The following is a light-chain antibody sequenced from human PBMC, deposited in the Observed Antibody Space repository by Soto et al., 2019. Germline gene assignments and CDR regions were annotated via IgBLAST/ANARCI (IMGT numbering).Light chain of an antibody. V-gene: IGLV2-14*01. Sequence: QSVLTQPASVSGSPGQSITISCTGTSSDVGGYNYVSWYQQHPGKAPKLMIYDVSNRPSGVSNRFSGSKSGNTASLTISGIQAEDEDDYYCSSYTSSSNYVFGTGTKVKVL. CDR3: SSYTSSSNYV. CDR1: SSDVGGYNY. CDR2: DVS. J-gene: IGLJ1*01.